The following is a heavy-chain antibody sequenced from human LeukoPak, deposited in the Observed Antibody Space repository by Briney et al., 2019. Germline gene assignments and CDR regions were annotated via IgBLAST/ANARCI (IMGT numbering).Heavy chain of an antibody. J-gene: IGHJ2*01. CDR2: ISPYNGNT. D-gene: IGHD2-8*02. V-gene: IGHV1-18*01. CDR1: GYMFTKYG. Sequence: ASVKVSFKASGYMFTKYGISWVRQAPGQGLEWMGWISPYNGNTKYDQKVQGRVTMATDTSTSTAYLELRSLRSDDTAMYYCSREREGEDGTGHHNWYFDLWGRGTLVTVSS. CDR3: SREREGEDGTGHHNWYFDL.